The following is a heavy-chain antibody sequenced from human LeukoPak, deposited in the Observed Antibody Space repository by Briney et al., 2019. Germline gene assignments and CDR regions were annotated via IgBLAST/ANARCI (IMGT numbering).Heavy chain of an antibody. J-gene: IGHJ4*02. CDR2: IYYSGST. Sequence: SETLSLTCTVSGGSISRSSYYWGWIRQPPGKGLEWIGSIYYSGSTYYNPSLKSRVTISVDTSKNQFSLKLSSVTAADTALYYCARHNNFDYWGQGTLVTVSS. CDR1: GGSISRSSYY. CDR3: ARHNNFDY. D-gene: IGHD2/OR15-2a*01. V-gene: IGHV4-39*01.